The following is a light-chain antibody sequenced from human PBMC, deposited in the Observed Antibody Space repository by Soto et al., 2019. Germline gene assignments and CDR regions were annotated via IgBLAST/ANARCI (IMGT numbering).Light chain of an antibody. CDR2: DAS. CDR1: QSVSSN. V-gene: IGKV3-11*01. CDR3: QQRSNWPIT. Sequence: EIVMTQSPATLSVSPGERATLSCRASQSVSSNLAWYQQKPGQAHRLLIYDASNRATGIPARFSGSGSGTDFTLTISSLEPEDFAVYYCQQRSNWPITFGQGTRLEIK. J-gene: IGKJ5*01.